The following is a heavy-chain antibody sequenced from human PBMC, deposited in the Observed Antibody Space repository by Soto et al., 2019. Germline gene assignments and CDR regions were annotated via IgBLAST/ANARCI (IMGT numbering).Heavy chain of an antibody. V-gene: IGHV3-23*01. Sequence: PGGSLRLSCAASGFTFSSYAMSWVRQAPGKGLEWVSAISGSGGSTYYADSVKGRFTISRDNSKNTLYLQMNSLRAEDTAVYYCAKDVFDITMVRGPIPLGYFDYWGQGTLVTVSS. CDR1: GFTFSSYA. CDR2: ISGSGGST. D-gene: IGHD3-10*01. J-gene: IGHJ4*02. CDR3: AKDVFDITMVRGPIPLGYFDY.